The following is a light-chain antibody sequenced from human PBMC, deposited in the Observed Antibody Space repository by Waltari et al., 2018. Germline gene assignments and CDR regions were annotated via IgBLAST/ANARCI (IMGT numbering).Light chain of an antibody. CDR2: DVS. V-gene: IGLV2-11*01. J-gene: IGLJ2*01. Sequence: QAALTQPRSVSGSPGQSVTISCTGTSGDVGAYHFFSWYQQPPGEAPSLVLYDVSERPSGVPDRFSGSKSGNTASLTISRLRPEDEADYYCCSYAGSDTMLFGGGTQLTVL. CDR1: SGDVGAYHF. CDR3: CSYAGSDTML.